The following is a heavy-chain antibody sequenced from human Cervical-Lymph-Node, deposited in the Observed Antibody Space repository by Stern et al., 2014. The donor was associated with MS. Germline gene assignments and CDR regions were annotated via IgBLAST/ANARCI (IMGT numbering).Heavy chain of an antibody. CDR3: ARDCRLRYFDNYGMDV. V-gene: IGHV4-61*02. CDR1: GGSISSGSYY. Sequence: QVQLQESGPGLVKPSQTLSLTCTVSGGSISSGSYYWSWIRQPAGKGLEWIGRIYPSGSTHYNPPLKSRVTISLDTPKTHFPRKRSSVTAADTAVYYCARDCRLRYFDNYGMDVWGQGTTVTVSS. CDR2: IYPSGST. D-gene: IGHD3-9*01. J-gene: IGHJ6*02.